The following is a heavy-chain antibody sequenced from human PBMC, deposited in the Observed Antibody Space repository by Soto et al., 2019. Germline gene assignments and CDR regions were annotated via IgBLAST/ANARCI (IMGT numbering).Heavy chain of an antibody. CDR1: WFSFTWYS. J-gene: IGHJ4*02. CDR3: ARESEDLTPNFDY. Sequence: GGAPRPSSAVPWFSFTWYSMKLVRPAPGKGLEWVSSISSTTNYIYYGDSMKGRFTISRDNAKNSLYLEMNSLRAEDTAVYYCARESEDLTPNFDYWGQGTLVTVSS. V-gene: IGHV3-21*06. CDR2: ISSTTNYI.